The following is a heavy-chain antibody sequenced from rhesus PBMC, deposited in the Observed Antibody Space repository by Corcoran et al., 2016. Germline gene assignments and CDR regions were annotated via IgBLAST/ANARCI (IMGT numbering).Heavy chain of an antibody. V-gene: IGHV4-80*01. CDR1: GGSFSSYG. CDR2: GNGKSGSP. Sequence: QVQLQESGPGLVKPSETLSLTCAVSGGSFSSYGWSWIRPPPGKGLEWIGEGNGKSGSPNYAPSLKSRVTLSRDASKNQFSLKLSSVTAADTAVYYCAGSIVGTTWDYWGQGVLVIVSS. D-gene: IGHD1-44*01. J-gene: IGHJ4*01. CDR3: AGSIVGTTWDY.